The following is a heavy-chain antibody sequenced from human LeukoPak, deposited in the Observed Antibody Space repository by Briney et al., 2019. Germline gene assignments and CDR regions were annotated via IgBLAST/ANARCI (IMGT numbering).Heavy chain of an antibody. CDR1: GFTFSNYW. J-gene: IGHJ4*02. Sequence: GGSLRLSCAASGFTFSNYWMHWVRQAPGKGLVWVSRINNDGSDTVYVDSVKGRFTISRDNSKNTLYLQMNSLRAEDTAVYYCARGAWFGEGSDGDYWGQGTLVTVSS. CDR3: ARGAWFGEGSDGDY. V-gene: IGHV3-74*01. D-gene: IGHD3-10*01. CDR2: INNDGSDT.